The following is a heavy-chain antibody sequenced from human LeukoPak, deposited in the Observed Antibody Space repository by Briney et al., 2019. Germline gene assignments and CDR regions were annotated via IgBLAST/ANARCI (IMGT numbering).Heavy chain of an antibody. CDR2: IYTGGST. D-gene: IGHD3-22*01. J-gene: IGHJ3*01. CDR1: GFTVSSNH. CDR3: ARESSGYASEAFDV. V-gene: IGHV3-53*01. Sequence: PGGSLRLSCAASGFTVSSNHMSWVRQAPGKGLEWVSIIYTGGSTDYADSVKGRFTISRDTSKNTLYLQMNSLRAEDTAVYYCARESSGYASEAFDVWGQGTMVTVSS.